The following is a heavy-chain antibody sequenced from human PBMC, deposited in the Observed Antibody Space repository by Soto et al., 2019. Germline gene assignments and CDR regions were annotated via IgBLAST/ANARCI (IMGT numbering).Heavy chain of an antibody. D-gene: IGHD4-17*01. CDR3: AHPRGYGVFDAYDI. Sequence: GGSLRLSCVASGFTFSTYAMGWVRQAPGKGLEWVSAISAGGGSTYYADSVKGRFTISRDNSINMLYLQMNSLRSDDTAVYYCAHPRGYGVFDAYDIWGQGAMVTVSS. CDR2: ISAGGGST. CDR1: GFTFSTYA. V-gene: IGHV3-23*01. J-gene: IGHJ3*02.